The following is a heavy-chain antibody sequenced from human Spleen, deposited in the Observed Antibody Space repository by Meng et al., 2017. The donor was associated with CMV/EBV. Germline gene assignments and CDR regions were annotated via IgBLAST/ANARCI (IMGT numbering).Heavy chain of an antibody. CDR3: ARDQGKYSGHDFLWAAIFFDY. J-gene: IGHJ4*02. V-gene: IGHV1-18*01. D-gene: IGHD5-12*01. CDR1: YG. CDR2: ISGNSNNT. Sequence: YGISWVRQAPGQGLEWMGCISGNSNNTNYAQRFQGRVTMTTDTSTSTAYMELRSLRSDDTAMYYCARDQGKYSGHDFLWAAIFFDYWGQGALVTVSS.